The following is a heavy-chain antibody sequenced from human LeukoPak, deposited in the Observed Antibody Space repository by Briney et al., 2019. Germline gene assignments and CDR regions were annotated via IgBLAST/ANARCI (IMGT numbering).Heavy chain of an antibody. D-gene: IGHD1-26*01. J-gene: IGHJ5*02. CDR3: ARSLVVGATYPYH. Sequence: SETLSLTCAVYGGSFSGYYWSWIRQPPGKGLEWIGEINHSGSTNYNPSLKSRVTISVDTPKNQFSLKLSSVTAADTAVYYCARSLVVGATYPYHWGQGTLVTVSS. CDR1: GGSFSGYY. CDR2: INHSGST. V-gene: IGHV4-34*01.